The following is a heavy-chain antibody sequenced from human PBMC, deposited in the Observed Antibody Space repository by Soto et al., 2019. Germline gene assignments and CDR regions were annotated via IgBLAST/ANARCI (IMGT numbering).Heavy chain of an antibody. CDR3: ARGGVVAASGSGYYYGMDV. CDR2: ISYDGSNK. V-gene: IGHV3-30-3*01. Sequence: QVQLVESGGGVVQPGRSLRLSCAASGFTFSSYAMHWVRQAPGKGLEWVAVISYDGSNKYYADSVKGRFTISRDNSKNTRYMPMSSRRAGDTAVYYCARGGVVAASGSGYYYGMDVWGQGTTVTVSS. D-gene: IGHD2-15*01. J-gene: IGHJ6*02. CDR1: GFTFSSYA.